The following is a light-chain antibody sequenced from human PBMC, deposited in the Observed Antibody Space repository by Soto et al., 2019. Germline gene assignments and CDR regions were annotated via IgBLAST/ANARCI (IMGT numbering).Light chain of an antibody. CDR3: QQYSDNWT. CDR1: QSISSW. CDR2: KAS. V-gene: IGKV1-5*03. Sequence: DIQMTQSPSTLSASVGDRVTITCRASQSISSWLAWYQQKPGTAPKLLIYKASTLQSGVPSRFRGSGAGTECTLTSSSRQPDDFATYYCQQYSDNWTCGQGTKVEIK. J-gene: IGKJ1*01.